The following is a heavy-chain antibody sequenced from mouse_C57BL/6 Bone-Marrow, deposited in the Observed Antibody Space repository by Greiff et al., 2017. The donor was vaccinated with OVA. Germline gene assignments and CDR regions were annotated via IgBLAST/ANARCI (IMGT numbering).Heavy chain of an antibody. CDR2: IDPSDSYT. D-gene: IGHD2-3*01. J-gene: IGHJ2*01. CDR3: ARWDGYYDFDY. V-gene: IGHV1-59*01. CDR1: GYTFTSYW. Sequence: VQLQQPGAELVRPGTSVKLSCKASGYTFTSYWMHWVKQRPGQGLEWIGVIDPSDSYTNYNQKFKGKATLTVDTSSSTAYMQLSSLTSEDSAVYYCARWDGYYDFDYWGQGTTRTVSS.